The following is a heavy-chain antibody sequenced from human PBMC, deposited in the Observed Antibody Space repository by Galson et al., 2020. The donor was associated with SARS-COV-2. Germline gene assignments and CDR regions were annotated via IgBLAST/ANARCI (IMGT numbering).Heavy chain of an antibody. CDR1: GFTFSSYG. J-gene: IGHJ4*02. V-gene: IGHV3-33*01. CDR2: IWYDGSNK. CDR3: ARDINMITFGGVIVIPQSPDY. Sequence: GGSLRLSCAASGFTFSSYGMHWVRQAPGKGLEWVAVIWYDGSNKYYADSVKGRFTISRDNSKNTLYLQMNSLRAEDTAVYYCARDINMITFGGVIVIPQSPDYWGQGTLVTVSS. D-gene: IGHD3-16*02.